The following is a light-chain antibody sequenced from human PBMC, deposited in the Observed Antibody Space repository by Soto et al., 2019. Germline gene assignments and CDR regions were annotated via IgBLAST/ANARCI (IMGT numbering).Light chain of an antibody. CDR2: GAS. Sequence: EIVMTQSPATLSVSPGERATLSCRASQTINNKLAWYQQKPGQAPRLLIYGASTRATGIPARFSGSGSGTEFRLTISSLQSEDSAVYYCQQYNKWPPNTFGQGTKLEIK. J-gene: IGKJ2*01. CDR3: QQYNKWPPNT. V-gene: IGKV3-15*01. CDR1: QTINNK.